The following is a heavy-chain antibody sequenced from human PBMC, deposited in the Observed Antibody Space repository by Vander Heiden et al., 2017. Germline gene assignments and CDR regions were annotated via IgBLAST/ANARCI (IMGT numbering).Heavy chain of an antibody. CDR1: AGTFCDYT. Sequence: QVQLFQPAADVTKPVSSVKISCLASAGTFCDYTISWWRQANGQGLEWVGGIIPFSATTNYAQKYQGRVTMTADKSTSTVYMELSSLRSADTAVYFWVRADEKEKYEQERWFFDYWGKGTMVTVSS. D-gene: IGHD1-1*01. CDR3: VRADEKEKYEQERWFFDY. J-gene: IGHJ4*02. V-gene: IGHV1-69*06. CDR2: IIPFSATT.